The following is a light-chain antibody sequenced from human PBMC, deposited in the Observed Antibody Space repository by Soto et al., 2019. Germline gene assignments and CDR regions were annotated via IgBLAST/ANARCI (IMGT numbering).Light chain of an antibody. Sequence: EIVLTQSPATLSLSPGERATLSCRASQSVSSYLAWYQQKPGQAPRLLIYDASNRATGIPARFSGSGSGKDFTLTISSLEPEDFAVYYCQQRSNWPQNTFGQGTKLEIK. CDR1: QSVSSY. V-gene: IGKV3-11*01. CDR3: QQRSNWPQNT. J-gene: IGKJ2*01. CDR2: DAS.